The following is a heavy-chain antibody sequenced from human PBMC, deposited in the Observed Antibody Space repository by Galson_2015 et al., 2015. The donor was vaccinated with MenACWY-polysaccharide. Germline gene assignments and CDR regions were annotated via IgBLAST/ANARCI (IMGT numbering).Heavy chain of an antibody. CDR3: ARVRFYYDSSGHYWGGGLDI. Sequence: SVKVSCKASGYTFTDYFIHWVRQAPGQGLEWMGRINPNSGGTNSPQKFQGRVTMTRDTSISTAYMELSRLTSDDTAMYYCARVRFYYDSSGHYWGGGLDIWGQGTMFTVFS. CDR2: INPNSGGT. D-gene: IGHD3-22*01. J-gene: IGHJ3*02. V-gene: IGHV1-2*06. CDR1: GYTFTDYF.